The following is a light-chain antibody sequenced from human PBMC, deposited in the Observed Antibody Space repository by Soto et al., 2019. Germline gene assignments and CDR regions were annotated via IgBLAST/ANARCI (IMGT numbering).Light chain of an antibody. CDR1: QSISSY. V-gene: IGKV1-39*01. J-gene: IGKJ1*01. CDR2: SAS. CDR3: QQNYSAPWT. Sequence: DIQMTQSPSSLSASVGDRVTITCRASQSISSYLNWYQEKPGRAPKVLIYSASSLQSGVPSRFSGSGSGTDFTLTISSLQPEDFATYYCQQNYSAPWTFGQGTNVEIK.